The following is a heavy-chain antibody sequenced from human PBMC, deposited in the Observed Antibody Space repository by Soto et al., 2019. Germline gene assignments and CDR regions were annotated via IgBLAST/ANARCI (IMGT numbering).Heavy chain of an antibody. J-gene: IGHJ3*02. CDR2: IYYSGST. Sequence: SSETLSLTCTVSGGSISPNYWSWIRQPPGKGLEWIGYIYYSGSTNYNPSLKSRVTISVDTSKNQFSLKLSSVTAADTAVYYCARGHSSGWIDAFDIWGQGTMVTVSS. V-gene: IGHV4-59*01. CDR3: ARGHSSGWIDAFDI. D-gene: IGHD6-19*01. CDR1: GGSISPNY.